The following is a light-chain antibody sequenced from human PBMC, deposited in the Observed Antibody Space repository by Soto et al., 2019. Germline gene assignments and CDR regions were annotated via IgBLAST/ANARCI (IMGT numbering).Light chain of an antibody. CDR2: DAS. V-gene: IGKV1-33*01. CDR3: QQYDNLPLT. J-gene: IGKJ4*01. CDR1: RDIRNL. Sequence: DIQMTQSPSSLSAPVGDRVSITCQASRDIRNLLNWFQQKPGKAPKLLISDASNLETGVPSRFSGSRSGTDFTLTVSSLQPEDIATYYCQQYDNLPLTFGGGTKVEI.